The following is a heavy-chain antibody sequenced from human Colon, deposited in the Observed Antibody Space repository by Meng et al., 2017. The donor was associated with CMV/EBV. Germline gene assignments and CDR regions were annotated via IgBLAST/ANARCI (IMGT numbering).Heavy chain of an antibody. CDR3: ARFSETGTTTGLFDH. CDR1: GDSMKDYY. CDR2: VYDSGNT. Sequence: SENPSLTCTVSGDSMKDYYWSWIRQSPGKGLEWIGFVYDSGNTNDDSETTNYNPSLKSRVTISLGTSKNQFSLKLSSVTAADTAVYYCARFSETGTTTGLFDHWGQGTLVTVSS. D-gene: IGHD1-7*01. J-gene: IGHJ4*02. V-gene: IGHV4-59*01.